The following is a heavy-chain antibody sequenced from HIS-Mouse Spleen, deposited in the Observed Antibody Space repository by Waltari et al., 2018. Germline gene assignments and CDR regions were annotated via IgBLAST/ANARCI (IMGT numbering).Heavy chain of an antibody. CDR1: GGSISSYY. D-gene: IGHD1-7*01. CDR3: ARGDNWNYVAFDI. J-gene: IGHJ3*02. Sequence: QVQLQESGPGLVKPSETLSLTCTVPGGSISSYYWSWIRQPPGKGLEWIGYIYYSGSTNYNPSLKSRVTISVDTSKNQFSLKLSSVTAADTAVYYCARGDNWNYVAFDIWGQGTMVTVSS. V-gene: IGHV4-59*01. CDR2: IYYSGST.